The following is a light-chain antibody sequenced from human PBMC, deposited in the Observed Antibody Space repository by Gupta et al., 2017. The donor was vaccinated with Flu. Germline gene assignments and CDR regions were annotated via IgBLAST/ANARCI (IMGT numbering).Light chain of an antibody. Sequence: QSALTQPASVSGSPGQSITVSCTGTSSDVGSHDLVSWYQQHPGKAPELMIYEVTKRPSGVSNRFSGSKSGNTASLTISGLQAEDEADYYCCSYAGSATPYVFGTGTKVTVL. CDR2: EVT. CDR1: SSDVGSHDL. CDR3: CSYAGSATPYV. J-gene: IGLJ1*01. V-gene: IGLV2-23*02.